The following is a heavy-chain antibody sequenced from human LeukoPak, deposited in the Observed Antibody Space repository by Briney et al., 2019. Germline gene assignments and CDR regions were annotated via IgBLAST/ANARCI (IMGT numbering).Heavy chain of an antibody. CDR3: ARQYQLLRRAFDI. D-gene: IGHD2-2*01. Sequence: PSETLSLTCTVSGGSISSSSYYWGWIRQPPGKGLEWIGSIYYSGSTYYNPSLKSRVTISVDTSKNQFSLKLSSVTAADTAVYYCARQYQLLRRAFDIWGQGTMVTVSS. J-gene: IGHJ3*02. CDR1: GGSISSSSYY. V-gene: IGHV4-39*01. CDR2: IYYSGST.